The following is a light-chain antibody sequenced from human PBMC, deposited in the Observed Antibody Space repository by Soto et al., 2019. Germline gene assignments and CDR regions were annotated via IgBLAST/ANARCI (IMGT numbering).Light chain of an antibody. Sequence: IGFTQSPGTLSLSPGERATLSCRASQSVSSSYLAWYQQKPGQAPRLLIYGASSRATGIPPRFSGSGSGTDFTLTISSLEPEDSAVYYCQQRHMWPITFGQGTRLEI. J-gene: IGKJ5*01. CDR2: GAS. V-gene: IGKV3D-20*02. CDR3: QQRHMWPIT. CDR1: QSVSSSY.